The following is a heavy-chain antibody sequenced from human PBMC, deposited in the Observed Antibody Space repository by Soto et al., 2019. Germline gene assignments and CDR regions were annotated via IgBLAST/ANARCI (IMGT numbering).Heavy chain of an antibody. V-gene: IGHV1-69*12. CDR3: ARVEAVAGLYNYHGLGV. CDR1: GGTFSNYA. D-gene: IGHD6-19*01. J-gene: IGHJ6*02. Sequence: QVQLVQSGAEVKKPGSSVKVSCKVSGGTFSNYAIDWVRLAPGHGLEWMGGIVPIFGTTYYTQKFQGRATLIADDSTTTAYLEMSSLRSEDTAIYYCARVEAVAGLYNYHGLGVWGQGTAVTVSS. CDR2: IVPIFGTT.